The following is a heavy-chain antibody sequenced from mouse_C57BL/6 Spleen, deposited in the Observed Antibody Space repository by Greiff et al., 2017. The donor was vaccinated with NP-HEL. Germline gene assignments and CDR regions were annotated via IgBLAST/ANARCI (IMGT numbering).Heavy chain of an antibody. D-gene: IGHD2-2*01. V-gene: IGHV1-50*01. CDR3: ARTGYDVP. Sequence: QVQLQQPGAELVKPGASVKLSCKASGYTFTSYWMQWVKQRPGQGLEWIGEIDPSDSYTNYNQKFKGKATLTVDTSSSTAYMQLSSLTSEDSAVYYCARTGYDVPWGQGTLVTVSA. CDR1: GYTFTSYW. CDR2: IDPSDSYT. J-gene: IGHJ3*01.